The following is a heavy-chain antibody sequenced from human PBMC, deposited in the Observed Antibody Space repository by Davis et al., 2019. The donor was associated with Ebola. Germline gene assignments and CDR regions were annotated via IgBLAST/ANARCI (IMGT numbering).Heavy chain of an antibody. V-gene: IGHV3-30-3*01. CDR1: GFTFSSYA. CDR3: CVGGRVGGTSPFDY. D-gene: IGHD1-26*01. CDR2: ISYDGSNK. Sequence: PGGSLRLSCAASGFTFSSYAMSWVRQAPGKGLEWVAVISYDGSNKYYADSVKGRFTISRDNSKNTLYLQMNSLRAEDTAVYYCCVGGRVGGTSPFDYWGQGTLVTVSS. J-gene: IGHJ4*02.